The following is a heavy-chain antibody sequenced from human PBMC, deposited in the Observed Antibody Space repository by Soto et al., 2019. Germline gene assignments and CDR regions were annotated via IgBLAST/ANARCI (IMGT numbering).Heavy chain of an antibody. D-gene: IGHD2-2*01. CDR1: GYTFTSYA. CDR2: FNAGNVNT. Sequence: GASVKVSCKASGYTFTSYAMHWVRQAPGQRLEWMGWFNAGNVNTKYSQKFQGRVTITRDTSASIAYLELSSLRSEDTAVYYCARAPKLVYCSSTSCYLGYWGQGTLVTVSS. J-gene: IGHJ4*02. CDR3: ARAPKLVYCSSTSCYLGY. V-gene: IGHV1-3*01.